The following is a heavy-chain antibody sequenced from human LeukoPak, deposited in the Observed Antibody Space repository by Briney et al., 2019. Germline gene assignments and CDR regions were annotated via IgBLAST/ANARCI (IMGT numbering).Heavy chain of an antibody. Sequence: GGSLRLSCAASGFTFSNAWMSWVPQAPGKGLEWVGRIKRKSDGGTTDYAAPVKGSFTISRDDSKNTLYLQMNSLKTEDTAVYYCTTDRTFASGWFGKLVYWGQGTLVTVSS. CDR1: GFTFSNAW. CDR3: TTDRTFASGWFGKLVY. D-gene: IGHD3-10*01. CDR2: IKRKSDGGTT. J-gene: IGHJ4*02. V-gene: IGHV3-15*01.